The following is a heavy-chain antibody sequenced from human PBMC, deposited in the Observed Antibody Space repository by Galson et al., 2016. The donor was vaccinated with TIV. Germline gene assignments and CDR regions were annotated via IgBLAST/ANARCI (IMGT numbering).Heavy chain of an antibody. CDR3: AKGERQYRGYDWGFDY. D-gene: IGHD5-12*01. J-gene: IGHJ4*02. Sequence: SLRLSCAASGLTFIDYDINWVRQAPGKGLEWVSSISGSGLSTYYTDSVKGRFTISRDNSKNTLYLQMNSLRAEDTAIYYCAKGERQYRGYDWGFDYWGQGALVTVSS. V-gene: IGHV3-23*01. CDR1: GLTFIDYD. CDR2: ISGSGLST.